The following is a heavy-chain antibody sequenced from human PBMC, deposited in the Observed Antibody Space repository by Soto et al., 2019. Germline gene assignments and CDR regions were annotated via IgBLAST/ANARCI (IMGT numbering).Heavy chain of an antibody. V-gene: IGHV4-4*02. J-gene: IGHJ4*01. CDR2: IYHSGNT. Sequence: QVQLQESGPGLVKPSGTLSLTCTVSGGSISNNNWWSWVRQTPEKGLEWIGQIYHSGNTNYNPSLKSRVSMSVAKYKNQFSLKMNSATAADTAVYYCARFLPGFVGENEAFDCWGHGTLVTVS. D-gene: IGHD3-3*01. CDR1: GGSISNNNW. CDR3: ARFLPGFVGENEAFDC.